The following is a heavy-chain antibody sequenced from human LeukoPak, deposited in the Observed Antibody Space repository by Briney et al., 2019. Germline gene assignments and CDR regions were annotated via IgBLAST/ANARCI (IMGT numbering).Heavy chain of an antibody. CDR2: ISDSGGNT. V-gene: IGHV3-23*01. CDR1: GFTFNSYA. CDR3: ARHRSSWLIDY. D-gene: IGHD6-6*01. J-gene: IGHJ4*02. Sequence: GRSLRLSCAASGFTFNSYAMSWVRQAPWERLQWASGISDSGGNTYYADSVRGRFTISRDNSKNTLYLQMNSLRAEDTAVYYCARHRSSWLIDYWGQGTLVTVSS.